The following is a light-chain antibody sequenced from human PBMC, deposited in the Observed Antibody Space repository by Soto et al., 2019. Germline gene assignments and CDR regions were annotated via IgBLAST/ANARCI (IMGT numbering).Light chain of an antibody. Sequence: QSVLTQPPSASGTPGQRVTISCSGSSFNIGSNTVNWYQQLPGTAPKLLIYSNNQRPSGVPDRFSGSKSATSASLAISGLQSEDEADYYCATWDDSLSGHVVFGGGTKVTVL. V-gene: IGLV1-44*01. CDR3: ATWDDSLSGHVV. CDR1: SFNIGSNT. J-gene: IGLJ2*01. CDR2: SNN.